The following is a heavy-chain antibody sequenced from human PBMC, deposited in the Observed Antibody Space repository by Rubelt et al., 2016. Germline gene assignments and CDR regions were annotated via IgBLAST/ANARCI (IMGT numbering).Heavy chain of an antibody. D-gene: IGHD7-27*01. Sequence: QVQLQQWGAGLLKPSETLSLTCAVYGGSFSGYYWSWIRQPPGKGLEWIGEINHSGSTNYNPSLRSRVTRSGDTSKNQFSLKLSSVTAADTAVYYCARGRELGMEDYWGQGTLVTVSS. CDR3: ARGRELGMEDY. CDR2: INHSGST. CDR1: GGSFSGYY. V-gene: IGHV4-34*01. J-gene: IGHJ4*02.